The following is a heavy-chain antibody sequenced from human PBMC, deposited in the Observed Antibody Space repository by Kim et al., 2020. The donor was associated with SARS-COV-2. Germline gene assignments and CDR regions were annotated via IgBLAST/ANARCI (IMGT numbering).Heavy chain of an antibody. CDR1: GGSISSSY. D-gene: IGHD1-7*01. CDR2: IHYSGST. J-gene: IGHJ3*02. V-gene: IGHV4-59*01. CDR3: AREGTTGGDI. Sequence: SETLSLTCTVSGGSISSSYWSWIRQPPGKGLEWIGSIHYSGSTNYIPSLKSRVTISVDTSKNQFSLKLSSVTAADTALYYCAREGTTGGDIWGRGTMVIV.